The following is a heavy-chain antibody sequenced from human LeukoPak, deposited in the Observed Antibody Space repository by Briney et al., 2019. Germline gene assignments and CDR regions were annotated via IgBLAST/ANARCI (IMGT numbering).Heavy chain of an antibody. D-gene: IGHD6-19*01. CDR2: ISGRGGST. V-gene: IGHV3-23*01. Sequence: GGSLRLSCAAYGFTFSSYAMGWVRQAPGKGLEWVSAISGRGGSTYYADSVKGRFTVYGDNPKNQVDLQMNSLRAEDTAVYYCAKGSGTGRWYFDYWGQGTLVTVSS. CDR3: AKGSGTGRWYFDY. J-gene: IGHJ4*02. CDR1: GFTFSSYA.